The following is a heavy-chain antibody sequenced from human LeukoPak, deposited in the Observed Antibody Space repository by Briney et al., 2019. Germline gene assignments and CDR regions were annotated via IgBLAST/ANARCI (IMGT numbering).Heavy chain of an antibody. V-gene: IGHV5-10-1*01. Sequence: GESLKISCKGSGYSCTSYWISWVRQMPGKGLEWMGRIDPSDAYTNYSPSFQGHVTISSDKSINTAYLQWSSLKASDTAMYYCARHEGYSSSAKVYWGQGTLVTVSS. J-gene: IGHJ4*02. CDR3: ARHEGYSSSAKVY. CDR1: GYSCTSYW. CDR2: IDPSDAYT. D-gene: IGHD2-2*01.